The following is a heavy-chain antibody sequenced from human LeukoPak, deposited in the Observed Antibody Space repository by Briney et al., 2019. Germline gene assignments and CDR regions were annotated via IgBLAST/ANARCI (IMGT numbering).Heavy chain of an antibody. V-gene: IGHV1-2*02. CDR1: GYTFTDYY. CDR3: ARGNVDLIVVVAATDWFDP. CDR2: INPNSGGT. D-gene: IGHD2-15*01. J-gene: IGHJ5*02. Sequence: ASVTVSFKATGYTFTDYYMHWVRQAPGQGLAWMGWINPNSGGTNYVQKFQGRVTITRDTSISTAYMELSRLRSDDTAVYYCARGNVDLIVVVAATDWFDPWGQGTLVTVSS.